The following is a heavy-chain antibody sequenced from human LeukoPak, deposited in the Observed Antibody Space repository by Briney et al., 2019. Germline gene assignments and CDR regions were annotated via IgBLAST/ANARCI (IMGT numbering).Heavy chain of an antibody. Sequence: PGRSLRLSCAASGFTFSNYGMHWVRQAPGKGLEWVAIIWYDASNEYYADSVKGRFTISRDNSKNTLYLQMDSLRAEDTAVYYCARGLYDSSGCLDYWGQGTLVTVSS. J-gene: IGHJ4*02. V-gene: IGHV3-33*01. CDR2: IWYDASNE. CDR1: GFTFSNYG. CDR3: ARGLYDSSGCLDY. D-gene: IGHD3-22*01.